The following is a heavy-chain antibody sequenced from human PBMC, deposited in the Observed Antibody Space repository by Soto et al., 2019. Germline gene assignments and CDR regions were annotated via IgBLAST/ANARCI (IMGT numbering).Heavy chain of an antibody. J-gene: IGHJ6*02. Sequence: QVQLVESGGGVVQPGRSLRLSCAASGFTFSSYAMHWVRQAPGKGLEWVAVISYDGSNKYYADSVKGRFTISRDNSKNTLYLQMNSLRAEDKAVYYCGGDSLRAPYYYGKDLWGQGTTVTVSS. CDR2: ISYDGSNK. V-gene: IGHV3-30-3*01. CDR3: GGDSLRAPYYYGKDL. CDR1: GFTFSSYA.